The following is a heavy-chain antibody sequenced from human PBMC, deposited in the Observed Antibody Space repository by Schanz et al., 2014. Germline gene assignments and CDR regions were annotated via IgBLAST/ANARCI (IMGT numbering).Heavy chain of an antibody. CDR2: ISSSGNII. D-gene: IGHD2-2*01. J-gene: IGHJ4*02. CDR1: GFTFSDSF. CDR3: AAHETLSTTACYPS. V-gene: IGHV3-11*01. Sequence: QVQLVESGGGVAQPGGSLRLSCAASGFTFSDSFMSWIRQTPGKGLEWLSYISSSGNIIHYADSVKGRFTISRDNAKNSLYLQMTGLRAEDTAVYYCAAHETLSTTACYPSWGQGTLVAVSS.